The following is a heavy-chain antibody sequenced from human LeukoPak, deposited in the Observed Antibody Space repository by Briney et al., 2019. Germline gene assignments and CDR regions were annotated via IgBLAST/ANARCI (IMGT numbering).Heavy chain of an antibody. CDR3: ASGYDILTGYYGFDY. CDR1: GYTFTSYD. J-gene: IGHJ4*02. V-gene: IGHV1-8*01. Sequence: ASVKVSCKASGYTFTSYDINWVRQATGQGLEWMGWMNPNSGNTGYAQKFQGRVTMTRNTSISTAYMELSSLRSEDTAVYYCASGYDILTGYYGFDYWGQGTLVTVSS. CDR2: MNPNSGNT. D-gene: IGHD3-9*01.